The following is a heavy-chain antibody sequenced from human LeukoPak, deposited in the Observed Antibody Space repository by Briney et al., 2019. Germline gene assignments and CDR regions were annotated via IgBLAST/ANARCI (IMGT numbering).Heavy chain of an antibody. D-gene: IGHD6-13*01. V-gene: IGHV3-23*01. CDR1: GFTFSSYA. J-gene: IGHJ4*02. CDR3: AKQATLKASFLVLYPIFDY. CDR2: ISGSGGST. Sequence: PGGSLRLSCAASGFTFSSYAMSWVRQAPGKGLEWVSAISGSGGSTYYADSVKGRFTISRDNSKNTLFLQMNSLRAEDTAVYYCAKQATLKASFLVLYPIFDYWGQGTLVTVPS.